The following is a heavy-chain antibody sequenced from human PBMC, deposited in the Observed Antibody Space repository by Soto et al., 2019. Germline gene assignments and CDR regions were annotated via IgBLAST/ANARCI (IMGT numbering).Heavy chain of an antibody. CDR1: GGSISSGGYY. CDR3: ARDRGPDYYDMGGILFDI. V-gene: IGHV4-31*03. CDR2: IYYSGST. J-gene: IGHJ3*02. Sequence: QVQLQESGPGLVKPSQTLSLTCTVSGGSISSGGYYWSWIRQHPGKGLEWIGYIYYSGSTYYNPSLKSRVTISVDTSKTQFSLKLSSVTAADTAVYYCARDRGPDYYDMGGILFDIWGQGTMVTVSS. D-gene: IGHD3-22*01.